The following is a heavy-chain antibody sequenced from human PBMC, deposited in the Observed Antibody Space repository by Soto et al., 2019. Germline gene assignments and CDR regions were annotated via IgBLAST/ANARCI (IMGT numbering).Heavy chain of an antibody. J-gene: IGHJ4*02. D-gene: IGHD5-12*01. CDR2: IYYSGST. Sequence: SETLSLTCTVSGGSISSYYWSWIRQPPGKGLEWIGYIYYSGSTNYNPSLKSRVTISVDTSKNQFSLKLSSVTAADTAVYYCAREGGGYGFDYWGQGTLVTVSS. V-gene: IGHV4-59*01. CDR1: GGSISSYY. CDR3: AREGGGYGFDY.